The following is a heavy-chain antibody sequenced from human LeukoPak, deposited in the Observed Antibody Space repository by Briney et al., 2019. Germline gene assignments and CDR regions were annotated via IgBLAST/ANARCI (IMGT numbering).Heavy chain of an antibody. J-gene: IGHJ3*02. CDR2: IYYSGST. V-gene: IGHV4-59*01. CDR1: GGSISSYY. Sequence: SETLSLTCTVSGGSISSYYWSWIRRPPGKGLEWIGYIYYSGSTNYNPSLKSRVTISVDTSKNQFSLKLSSVTAADTAVYYCARVSTRLSDAFDIWGQGTMVTVSS. CDR3: ARVSTRLSDAFDI. D-gene: IGHD2-2*01.